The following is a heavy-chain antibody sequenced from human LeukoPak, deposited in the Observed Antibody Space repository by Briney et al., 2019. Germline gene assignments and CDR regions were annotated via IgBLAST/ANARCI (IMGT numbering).Heavy chain of an antibody. CDR3: AREGDCTGGSCDSMRYYFDY. CDR1: GYTFSSYY. D-gene: IGHD2-15*01. J-gene: IGHJ4*02. CDR2: INPGSGST. V-gene: IGHV1-46*01. Sequence: ASVKVSCKASGYTFSSYYMHWVRQAPGQGLEWMGIINPGSGSTTYAQKFQDGVTMTRDTSSSTVYMELSSLRSEDTAVYYCAREGDCTGGSCDSMRYYFDYWGQGTLVTVSS.